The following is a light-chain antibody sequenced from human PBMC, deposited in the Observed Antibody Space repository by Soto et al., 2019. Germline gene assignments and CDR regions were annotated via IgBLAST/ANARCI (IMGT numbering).Light chain of an antibody. CDR2: AAS. CDR3: QQASSFPPT. Sequence: DIQMTQSQSSVSASVGDRVTITCRASQDISSWLAWYQQKPGKAPKIMIYAASSLQGGVPSRFSGSGSGTEFTLTSSSLQPEDFATYYCQQASSFPPTFGQGTRLDIK. CDR1: QDISSW. V-gene: IGKV1-12*01. J-gene: IGKJ5*01.